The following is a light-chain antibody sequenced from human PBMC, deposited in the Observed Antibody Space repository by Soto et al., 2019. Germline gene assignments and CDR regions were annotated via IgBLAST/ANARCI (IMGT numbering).Light chain of an antibody. CDR3: QQRTNRSPIT. J-gene: IGKJ5*01. V-gene: IGKV3-11*01. CDR2: DAS. Sequence: IVLTHSPATLSLSPWEIATLSCRASQSVSNYLAWYQQKSGQAPRLLIYDASNRATGIPARFSGSGSGTDFTLSISSLEPEDFAVYYCQQRTNRSPITFGQGTRLEIK. CDR1: QSVSNY.